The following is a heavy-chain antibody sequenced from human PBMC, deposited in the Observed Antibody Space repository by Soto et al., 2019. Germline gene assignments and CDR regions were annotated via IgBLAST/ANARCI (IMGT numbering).Heavy chain of an antibody. CDR3: SRARQLVGFDY. V-gene: IGHV3-53*01. CDR2: IYSGGST. CDR1: GFTVSSNY. J-gene: IGHJ4*01. D-gene: IGHD6-13*01. Sequence: EVQLVESGGGLIQPGGSLRLSCAASGFTVSSNYMSWVRRAPGKGLEWVSVIYSGGSTYHADPVKGRFTISIDNSNNTLYLQMNSLSAEDTAVYYCSRARQLVGFDYWGHGTLVTVSS.